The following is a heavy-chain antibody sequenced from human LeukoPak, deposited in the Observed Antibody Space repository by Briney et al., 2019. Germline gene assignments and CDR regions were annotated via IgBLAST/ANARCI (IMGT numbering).Heavy chain of an antibody. Sequence: GASVKVSCKASGGTFSSYAISWVRQAPGQGLEWMGGIIPIFGTANYAQKFQGRVTITVDESTSTAYMELSSLRSEDTAVYYCARDVKSRYCSSASCSTDYYYHMDVWGKGTTVTVSS. CDR3: ARDVKSRYCSSASCSTDYYYHMDV. CDR1: GGTFSSYA. D-gene: IGHD2-2*01. CDR2: IIPIFGTA. J-gene: IGHJ6*03. V-gene: IGHV1-69*13.